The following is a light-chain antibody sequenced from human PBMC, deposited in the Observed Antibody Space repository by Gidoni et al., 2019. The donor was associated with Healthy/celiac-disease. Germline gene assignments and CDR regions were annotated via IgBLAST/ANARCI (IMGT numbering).Light chain of an antibody. V-gene: IGKV3-11*01. J-gene: IGKJ3*01. CDR2: DAS. CDR3: QQRSNWPPLFT. Sequence: EIVLTQSPATLSLSPGERATLSCRASQRVSSYLAWYQQQPGQAPRLLIYDASNRATGSPARLSGSGSGTDFTLTISSLEPEDFAVYYCQQRSNWPPLFTFGPGTKVDIK. CDR1: QRVSSY.